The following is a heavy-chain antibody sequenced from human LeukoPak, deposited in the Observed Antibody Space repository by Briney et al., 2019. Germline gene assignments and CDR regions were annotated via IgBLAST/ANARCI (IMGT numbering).Heavy chain of an antibody. J-gene: IGHJ4*02. D-gene: IGHD3-22*01. CDR2: ISYDGSNK. V-gene: IGHV3-30*18. CDR1: GFTFSSYG. Sequence: PGGSLRLSCAASGFTFSSYGMHWVRQAPGKGLEWVAVISYDGSNKYYADSVKGRFTISRDNSKNTLYLQMNSLRAEDTAVYYCAKVLNSYYYDSSGYSHWGQGTLVTVSS. CDR3: AKVLNSYYYDSSGYSH.